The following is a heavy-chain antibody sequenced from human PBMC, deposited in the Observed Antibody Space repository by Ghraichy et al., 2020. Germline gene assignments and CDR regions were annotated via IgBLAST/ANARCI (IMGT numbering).Heavy chain of an antibody. CDR2: IFYSGST. V-gene: IGHV4-59*08. CDR3: ARAVQLERLDY. Sequence: SETLSLTCTVSGDSISSFHWSWIRQPPGKGLEWIGYIFYSGSTNNNPSLKSRVTISVDTSKNQFSLKLNSVTAADTAVYYCARAVQLERLDYWGQGTLVTVSS. D-gene: IGHD1-1*01. J-gene: IGHJ4*02. CDR1: GDSISSFH.